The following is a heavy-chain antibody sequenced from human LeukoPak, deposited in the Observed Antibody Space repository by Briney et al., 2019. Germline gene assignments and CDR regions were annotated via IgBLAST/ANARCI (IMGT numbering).Heavy chain of an antibody. CDR2: IRYDGSNK. CDR3: AKDFRVGATMEDAFDI. CDR1: RFTFSSYG. V-gene: IGHV3-30*02. D-gene: IGHD1-26*01. Sequence: GSLRLSCAASRFTFSSYGMHWVRQAPGKGLEWVAFIRYDGSNKYYADSVKGRFTISRDNSKNTLYLQMNSLRTEDTAVYYCAKDFRVGATMEDAFDIWGQGTTVTVSS. J-gene: IGHJ3*02.